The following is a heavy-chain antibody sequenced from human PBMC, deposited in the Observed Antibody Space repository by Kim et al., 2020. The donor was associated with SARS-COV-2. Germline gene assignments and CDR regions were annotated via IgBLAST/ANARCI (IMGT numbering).Heavy chain of an antibody. D-gene: IGHD6-19*01. V-gene: IGHV1-2*02. Sequence: ASVKVSCKASGYTFTGYYMHWVRQAPGQGLEWMGWINPNSGGTNYAQKFQGRVTMTRDTSISTAYMELSRLRSDDTAVYYCAREVAGKARGPFDYWGQGTLVTVSS. CDR3: AREVAGKARGPFDY. J-gene: IGHJ4*02. CDR2: INPNSGGT. CDR1: GYTFTGYY.